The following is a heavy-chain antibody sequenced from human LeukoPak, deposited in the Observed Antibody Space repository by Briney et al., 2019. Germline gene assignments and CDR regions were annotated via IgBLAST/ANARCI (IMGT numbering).Heavy chain of an antibody. CDR3: ARMLPIRFPNAFDI. Sequence: GGSLRLSCVASGFFFSNYDMNWVRQAPGEGLEWVSGVSGIGGGTYYAYSVKGRFTISRDNSKNTVYLQLNSLRAEDTAVYYCARMLPIRFPNAFDIWGQGTLVTVSS. CDR1: GFFFSNYD. J-gene: IGHJ3*02. V-gene: IGHV3-23*01. CDR2: VSGIGGGT. D-gene: IGHD3-3*01.